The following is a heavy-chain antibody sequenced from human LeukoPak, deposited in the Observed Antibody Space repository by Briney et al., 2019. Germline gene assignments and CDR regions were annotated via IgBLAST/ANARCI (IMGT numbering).Heavy chain of an antibody. V-gene: IGHV3-48*03. CDR2: ISSSGSTI. CDR3: ARVKGSGWYEVDY. Sequence: PGGSLRLSCAASGFTFSSHEMKWVRQAPGKGLEWVSYISSSGSTIYYADSVKGRFTISRDNAKNSLYLQMNSLRAEDTAVCYCARVKGSGWYEVDYWGQGTLVTVSS. CDR1: GFTFSSHE. D-gene: IGHD6-19*01. J-gene: IGHJ4*02.